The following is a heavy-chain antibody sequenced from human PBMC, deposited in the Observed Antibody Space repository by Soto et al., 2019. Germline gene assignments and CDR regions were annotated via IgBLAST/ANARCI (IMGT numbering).Heavy chain of an antibody. CDR3: AREVRVAGTLGANYYGMDV. V-gene: IGHV1-69*06. CDR2: IIPIFGTA. Sequence: AASVKVSCKASGGTFSSYAISWVRQAPGQGLEWMGGIIPIFGTANYAQKFQGRVTITADKSTSTAYMELSSLRSEDTAVYYCAREVRVAGTLGANYYGMDVWGQGTTVTVSS. J-gene: IGHJ6*02. CDR1: GGTFSSYA. D-gene: IGHD6-19*01.